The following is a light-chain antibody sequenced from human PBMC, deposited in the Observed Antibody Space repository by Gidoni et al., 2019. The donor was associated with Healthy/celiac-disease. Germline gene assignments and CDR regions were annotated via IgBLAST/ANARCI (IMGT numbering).Light chain of an antibody. CDR1: QSLLHSNGYNY. V-gene: IGKV2-28*01. Sequence: IVMTQSPLSLPVTPGEPASISCRSSQSLLHSNGYNYLDWYLQKPGQSPQLLIYLGSNRASGVHDRFSGSGSGTDFTLKISRVEAEDVGVYYCMQALQTPRTFGPGTKVDIK. CDR3: MQALQTPRT. J-gene: IGKJ3*01. CDR2: LGS.